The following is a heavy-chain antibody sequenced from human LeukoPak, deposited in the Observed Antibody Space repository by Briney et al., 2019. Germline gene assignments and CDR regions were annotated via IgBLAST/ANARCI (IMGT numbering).Heavy chain of an antibody. D-gene: IGHD6-13*01. CDR2: MNPNSGNT. V-gene: IGHV1-8*03. Sequence: ASVKVSCKASGYTFTSYDINWVRQATGQGLEWMGWMNPNSGNTGYAQKFQGRVTITRNTSISTAYMELSSLRSEDTAVYYCARGYSSSWSTLGDAFDIWGQGTMVTVSS. J-gene: IGHJ3*02. CDR1: GYTFTSYD. CDR3: ARGYSSSWSTLGDAFDI.